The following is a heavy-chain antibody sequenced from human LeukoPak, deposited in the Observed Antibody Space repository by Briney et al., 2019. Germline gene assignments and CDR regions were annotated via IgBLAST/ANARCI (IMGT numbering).Heavy chain of an antibody. J-gene: IGHJ4*02. CDR3: ALHSSGYSDFDY. D-gene: IGHD3-22*01. V-gene: IGHV1-69*05. Sequence: SVKVSCKASGGTFSSYATSWVRQAPGQGLEWMGGIIPIFGTANYAQKFQGRVTITTDESTSTAYMELSSLRSEDTAVYYCALHSSGYSDFDYWGQGTLITVSS. CDR1: GGTFSSYA. CDR2: IIPIFGTA.